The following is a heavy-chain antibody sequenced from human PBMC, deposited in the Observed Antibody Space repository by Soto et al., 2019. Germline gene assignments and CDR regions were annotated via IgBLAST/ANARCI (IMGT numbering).Heavy chain of an antibody. CDR2: INHSGST. D-gene: IGHD1-26*01. Sequence: SETLSLTCAVYGGSFSGYYWSWIRQPPGKGLEWIGEINHSGSTNYNPSLKSRVTISVDTSKNQLSLKLTSVTAADTAMYYCAGSPARSMFDVWGPGSLVTVSS. V-gene: IGHV4-34*09. J-gene: IGHJ1*01. CDR1: GGSFSGYY. CDR3: AGSPARSMFDV.